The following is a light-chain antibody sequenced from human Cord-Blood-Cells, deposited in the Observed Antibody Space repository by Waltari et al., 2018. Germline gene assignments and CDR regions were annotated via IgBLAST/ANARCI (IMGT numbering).Light chain of an antibody. J-gene: IGKJ4*01. CDR1: QDMSNY. CDR2: DAS. Sequence: DIQMTQPPSPLPASVGVRLNNPCQASQDMSNYLNWQQQKPGKAPNLLIYDASNLETGAPSRFRGSGSGTDFTFTISSLQPEGMATYYCQQYDSLPPLTVGGGTEVEIK. V-gene: IGKV1-33*01. CDR3: QQYDSLPPLT.